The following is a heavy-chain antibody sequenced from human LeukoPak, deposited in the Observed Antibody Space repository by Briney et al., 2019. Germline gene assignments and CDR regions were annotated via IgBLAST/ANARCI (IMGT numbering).Heavy chain of an antibody. CDR2: ISGSGGTT. J-gene: IGHJ6*03. V-gene: IGHV3-23*01. CDR1: GFTFSSYA. CDR3: AKADHYYYYMDV. Sequence: GGSLRLSCAASGFTFSSYAMTWVRHAPGKGLEWVSAISGSGGTTYYADSVRGRFSISRDNSKKTLYLQMNSLRAEDTALYYCAKADHYYYYMDVWGKGTTVTVSS.